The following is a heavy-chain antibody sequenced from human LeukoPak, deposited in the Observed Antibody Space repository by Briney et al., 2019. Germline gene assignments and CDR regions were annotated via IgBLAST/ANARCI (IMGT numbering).Heavy chain of an antibody. V-gene: IGHV7-4-1*02. D-gene: IGHD3-3*01. CDR1: GYSFTTYA. CDR2: INTNTGNP. CDR3: ASGVRSDFWSGYPSDY. J-gene: IGHJ4*02. Sequence: ASVKVSCKASGYSFTTYAMNWVRQAPGQGLEWMGWINTNTGNPTYAQGYTGRFVFSLDTSVSTAYLQISSLKAEDTAVYYCASGVRSDFWSGYPSDYWGQGTLVTVSS.